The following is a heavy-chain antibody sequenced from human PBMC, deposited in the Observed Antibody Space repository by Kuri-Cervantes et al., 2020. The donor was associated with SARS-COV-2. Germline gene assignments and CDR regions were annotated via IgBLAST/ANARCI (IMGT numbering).Heavy chain of an antibody. V-gene: IGHV3-30*19. CDR1: GFNFSRSD. D-gene: IGHD5-24*01. J-gene: IGHJ3*02. CDR2: ISYDGSNK. CDR3: ARGWDAFDI. Sequence: GGSLRLSCSASGFNFSRSDMHWVRQAPGKGLEWVAVISYDGSNKYYADSVKGRFTISRDNSKNTLYLQMNSLRAEDTAVYYCARGWDAFDIWCQGTMVTVSS.